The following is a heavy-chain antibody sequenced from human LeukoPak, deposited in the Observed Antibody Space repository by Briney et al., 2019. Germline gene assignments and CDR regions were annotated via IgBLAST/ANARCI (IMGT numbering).Heavy chain of an antibody. CDR1: EGTFSSYA. V-gene: IGHV1-69*01. CDR2: IIPIFGTA. D-gene: IGHD2-15*01. Sequence: SVKVSCKASEGTFSSYAISWVRQAPGQGLEWMGGIIPIFGTANYAQKFQGRVTITADESTSTAYMELSSLRSEDMAVYYCARAWDIVVVVAAPDEDYYYYYMDVWGKGTTVTVSS. J-gene: IGHJ6*03. CDR3: ARAWDIVVVVAAPDEDYYYYYMDV.